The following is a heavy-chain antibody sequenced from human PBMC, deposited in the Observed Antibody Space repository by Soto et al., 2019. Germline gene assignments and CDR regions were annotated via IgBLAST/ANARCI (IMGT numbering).Heavy chain of an antibody. J-gene: IGHJ4*02. CDR3: ARALSTFSTYCFGC. CDR2: ISSSSSYI. V-gene: IGHV3-21*01. D-gene: IGHD3-16*01. Sequence: PWGSLRLSCSASGLTFSSYSMNWFRQAPGKGLDWVSSISSSSSYIYYADSVKGRFTISRDNAKNSLYLQMNSLRAEDTAVYYCARALSTFSTYCFGCRGQGSRVSVAS. CDR1: GLTFSSYS.